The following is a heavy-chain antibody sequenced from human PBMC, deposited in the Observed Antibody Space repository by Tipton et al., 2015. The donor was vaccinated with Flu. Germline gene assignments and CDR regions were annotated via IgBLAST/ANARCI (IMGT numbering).Heavy chain of an antibody. D-gene: IGHD5-12*01. V-gene: IGHV4-39*07. CDR2: IYSSGST. J-gene: IGHJ3*02. CDR3: ARDLRGYSGYTGGDAFDM. CDR1: GASISSRSYY. Sequence: TLSLTCTVSGASISSRSYYWGWIRQPPGKGLEWIGCIYSSGSTYYNPSLKSRVTISLDTSKNQFSLRLTSATAADTALYYCARDLRGYSGYTGGDAFDMWGRGIMVFVSS.